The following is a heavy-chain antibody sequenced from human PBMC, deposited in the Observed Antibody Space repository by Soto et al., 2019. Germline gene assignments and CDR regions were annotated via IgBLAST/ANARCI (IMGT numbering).Heavy chain of an antibody. CDR1: GFTFSSYA. D-gene: IGHD4-17*01. J-gene: IGHJ4*02. V-gene: IGHV3-30-3*01. CDR2: ISYDGSNK. CDR3: ASRDDYGDSEWIYYFDY. Sequence: QVQLVESGGGVVQPGRSLRLSCAASGFTFSSYAMHWVRQAPGKGLEWVAVISYDGSNKYYADSVKGRFTISRDNSKNTLYLQMSSLRAEDTAVYYCASRDDYGDSEWIYYFDYWGQGTLVTVSS.